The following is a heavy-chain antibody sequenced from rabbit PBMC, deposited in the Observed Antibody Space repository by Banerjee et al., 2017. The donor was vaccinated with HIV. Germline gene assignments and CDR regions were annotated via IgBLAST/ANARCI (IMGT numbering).Heavy chain of an antibody. CDR1: GLDFSSSYW. V-gene: IGHV1S45*01. CDR2: IYAGSSGST. Sequence: QEQLEESGGDLVKPGASLTLTCTASGLDFSSSYWICWVRQAPGKGLEWIACIYAGSSGSTYYASWVNGRFTITRSTSLNTVTLQMTSLTAADTATYFCARDLAGVIGWNFGLWGQGTLVTVS. CDR3: ARDLAGVIGWNFGL. D-gene: IGHD4-1*01. J-gene: IGHJ4*01.